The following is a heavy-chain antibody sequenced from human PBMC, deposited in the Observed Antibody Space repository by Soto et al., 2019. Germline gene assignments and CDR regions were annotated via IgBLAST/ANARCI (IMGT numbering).Heavy chain of an antibody. V-gene: IGHV4-30-2*01. CDR3: ARSRITMVRGVVYYYYGMDV. J-gene: IGHJ6*02. CDR2: IYHSGST. D-gene: IGHD3-10*01. Sequence: PSETLSLTCAVSGGSISSGGYSWSWIRQPPGKGLEWIGYIYHSGSTYYNPSLKSRVTISVDRSKNQFSLKLSSVTAADTAVYYCARSRITMVRGVVYYYYGMDVWGRGTTVTVSS. CDR1: GGSISSGGYS.